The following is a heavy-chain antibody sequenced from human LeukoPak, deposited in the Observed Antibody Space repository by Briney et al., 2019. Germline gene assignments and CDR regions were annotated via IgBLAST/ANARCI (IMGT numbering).Heavy chain of an antibody. CDR1: GFSFSSFA. V-gene: IGHV3-23*01. Sequence: PGGSLRLSCAASGFSFSSFAMTWARQAPGKGLEWVSSITGGHYATYNTDSVKGRFTISRDNAKNTLYLQMNCLRADDTAIYYCTKDPNGDYIGAFDPWGQGTLVTVSS. D-gene: IGHD4-17*01. CDR3: TKDPNGDYIGAFDP. J-gene: IGHJ5*02. CDR2: ITGGHYAT.